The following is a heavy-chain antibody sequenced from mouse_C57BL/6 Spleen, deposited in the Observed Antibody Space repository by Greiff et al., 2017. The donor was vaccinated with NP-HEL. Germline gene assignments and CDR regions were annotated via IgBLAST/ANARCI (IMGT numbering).Heavy chain of an antibody. Sequence: QVQLQQPGAELVRPGSSVKLSCKASGYTFTSYWMDWVKQRPGQGLEWIGNIYPSDSETHYNQKFKDKATLTVDKSSSTAYMQLSSLTSEDSAVYCCARSGSSYYAMDYWGQGTSVTVSS. D-gene: IGHD1-1*01. J-gene: IGHJ4*01. CDR3: ARSGSSYYAMDY. CDR1: GYTFTSYW. V-gene: IGHV1-61*01. CDR2: IYPSDSET.